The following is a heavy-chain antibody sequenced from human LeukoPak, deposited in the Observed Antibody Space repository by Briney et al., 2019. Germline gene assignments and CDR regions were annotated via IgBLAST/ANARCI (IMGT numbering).Heavy chain of an antibody. J-gene: IGHJ6*02. V-gene: IGHV6-1*01. CDR2: TYYRSKWYN. CDR1: GDSVSRNSAA. D-gene: IGHD5-12*01. CDR3: ARDIVATIPTPLGMDV. Sequence: SQTLSLTCAISGDSVSRNSAAWTWIRQSPSRGLEWLGRTYYRSKWYNDYAVSVKSRITINPDTSKNQFSLQLNSVTPEDTAVYYCARDIVATIPTPLGMDVWGQGTTVTVSS.